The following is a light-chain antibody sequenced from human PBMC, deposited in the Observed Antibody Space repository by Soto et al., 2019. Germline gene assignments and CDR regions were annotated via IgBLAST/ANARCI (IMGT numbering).Light chain of an antibody. CDR2: DVN. J-gene: IGLJ2*01. Sequence: QSALTQPRSVSGSPGQSVTISCTGTSGDVGTYNSVSWYQQHPGKAPKLMIYDVNKRPSGVPDRFSGSMSGNTASLTISGLQADDEADYHCAAWDDSLNGPAFGGGTKVTVL. CDR3: AAWDDSLNGPA. V-gene: IGLV2-11*01. CDR1: SGDVGTYNS.